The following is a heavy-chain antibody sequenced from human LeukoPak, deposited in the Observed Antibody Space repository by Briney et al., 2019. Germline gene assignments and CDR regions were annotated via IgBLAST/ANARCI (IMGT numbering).Heavy chain of an antibody. CDR2: ISYDGSNK. V-gene: IGHV3-30*03. CDR3: ARESAGRVYGAGAFDI. J-gene: IGHJ3*02. CDR1: GFTFSSYG. D-gene: IGHD4/OR15-4a*01. Sequence: PGGSLRLSCAASGFTFSSYGMHWVRQAPGKGLEWVAVISYDGSNKYYADSVKGRFTISRDNSKNTLYLQMNSLRAGDTAVYYCARESAGRVYGAGAFDIWGQGTMVTVSS.